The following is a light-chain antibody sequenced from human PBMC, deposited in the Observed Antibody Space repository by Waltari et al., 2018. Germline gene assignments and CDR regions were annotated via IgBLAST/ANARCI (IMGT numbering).Light chain of an antibody. CDR1: SSNLGSNV. Sequence: QSVLTQPPSASGTLGQRVTISCSGSSSNLGSNVVSWYQQVPGTAPRLIIHSTHQRPSGVPDRFSGSKSGTSASLAISGLQAADEADYYCSAWDDSLNGPVVFGGGTKVTVL. J-gene: IGLJ2*01. V-gene: IGLV1-44*01. CDR3: SAWDDSLNGPVV. CDR2: STH.